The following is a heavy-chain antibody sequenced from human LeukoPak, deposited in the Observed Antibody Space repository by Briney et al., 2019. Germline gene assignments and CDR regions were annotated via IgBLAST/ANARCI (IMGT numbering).Heavy chain of an antibody. CDR3: ASGAIVGATPPDY. CDR1: GGTFSSYA. D-gene: IGHD1-26*01. Sequence: SVKVSCKASGGTFSSYAISWVRQAPGQGLEWMGGIIPIFGTANYAQRFQGRVTITADESTSTAYMELSSLRSEDTAVYYCASGAIVGATPPDYWGQGTLVTVSS. V-gene: IGHV1-69*13. CDR2: IIPIFGTA. J-gene: IGHJ4*02.